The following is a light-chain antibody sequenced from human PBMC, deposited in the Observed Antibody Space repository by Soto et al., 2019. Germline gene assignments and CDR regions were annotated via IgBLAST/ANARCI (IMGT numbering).Light chain of an antibody. Sequence: QSVLTQPPSVSAAPGQKVTISCSGSSSNIGNSYVSWYQQLPGTAPKLLIYDNNKRPSGIPDRFSGSKSGTSATLGITGLQTGDEAVYYCGAWDSSLTAGVFGGGTKLTV. J-gene: IGLJ2*01. CDR3: GAWDSSLTAGV. V-gene: IGLV1-51*01. CDR1: SSNIGNSY. CDR2: DNN.